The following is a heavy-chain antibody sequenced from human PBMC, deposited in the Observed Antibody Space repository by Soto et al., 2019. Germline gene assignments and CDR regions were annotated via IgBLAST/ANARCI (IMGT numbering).Heavy chain of an antibody. CDR2: IYYSGST. CDR1: GFSISISSYY. V-gene: IGHV4-39*01. Sequence: SETLSLTCTVSGFSISISSYYWGWIRQPPGKGLEWIGSIYYSGSTYYNPSLKSRVTISVDTSKNQFSLKLSSVTAADTAVYCCARHVAAAAGTYPFDYWGQGTLVTVSS. D-gene: IGHD6-13*01. CDR3: ARHVAAAAGTYPFDY. J-gene: IGHJ4*02.